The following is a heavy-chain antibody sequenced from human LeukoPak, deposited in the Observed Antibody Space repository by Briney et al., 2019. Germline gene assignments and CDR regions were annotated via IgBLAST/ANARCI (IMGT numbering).Heavy chain of an antibody. CDR3: AKKGYSNGWRDSYYFDC. J-gene: IGHJ4*02. CDR1: GFTFSSYG. CDR2: IRSDGSNK. V-gene: IGHV3-30*02. Sequence: PGGSLRLSCAASGFTFSSYGMHWVRQAPGKGPEWVAFIRSDGSNKYYADSVKGRFTISRDNSKLYLQMNSLRAEDTAVYYCAKKGYSNGWRDSYYFDCWGQGTLVTVSS. D-gene: IGHD6-19*01.